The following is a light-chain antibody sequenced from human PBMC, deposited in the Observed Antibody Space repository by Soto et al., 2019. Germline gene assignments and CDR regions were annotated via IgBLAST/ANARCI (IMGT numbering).Light chain of an antibody. CDR3: QQYGSSPMYT. Sequence: EIVLTQSPGTLSLSPGEEATLSCRASQSVDNNYLAWYQQKPGQTPRLIIYGASGRADGIPHRFSGSGFGTDFTLTISKVEPEDFAVYYCQQYGSSPMYTFGQGTKLEIK. CDR2: GAS. V-gene: IGKV3-20*01. CDR1: QSVDNNY. J-gene: IGKJ2*01.